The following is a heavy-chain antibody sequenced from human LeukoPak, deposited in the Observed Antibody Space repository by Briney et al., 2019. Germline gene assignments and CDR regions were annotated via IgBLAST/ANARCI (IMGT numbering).Heavy chain of an antibody. CDR1: GFTFSSYE. CDR2: ISSSGSTI. Sequence: GGSLRLSCAASGFTFSSYEMNWVRQAPGRGLEWVSYISSSGSTIYYADSVKGRFTISRDNSKNTLYLQMNSLRAEDTAVYYCARGGIVVVPAALDIWGQGTMVTVSS. J-gene: IGHJ3*02. CDR3: ARGGIVVVPAALDI. V-gene: IGHV3-48*03. D-gene: IGHD2-2*01.